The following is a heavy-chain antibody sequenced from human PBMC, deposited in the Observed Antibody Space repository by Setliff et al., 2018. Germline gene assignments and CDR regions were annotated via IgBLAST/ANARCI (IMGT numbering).Heavy chain of an antibody. Sequence: SVKVSCKASGGSLNGYSVSWVRQAPGQGPEFLGRIILIFGTPNYAQKFQDRVTIGADKSTSTAYMEMSSLNFEDTAVYYCATETVTFGGIIVRGYFDVWGQGTMVTVSS. CDR2: IILIFGTP. J-gene: IGHJ3*01. D-gene: IGHD3-16*02. CDR3: ATETVTFGGIIVRGYFDV. CDR1: GGSLNGYS. V-gene: IGHV1-69*06.